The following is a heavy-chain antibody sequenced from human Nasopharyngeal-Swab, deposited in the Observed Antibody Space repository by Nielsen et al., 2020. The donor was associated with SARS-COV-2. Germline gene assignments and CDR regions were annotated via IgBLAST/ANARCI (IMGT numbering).Heavy chain of an antibody. J-gene: IGHJ6*03. Sequence: RQAPGKGPEWIAGINHSGSTNYNPSLKSRVTLSVDTSMNQVSLEVSSVTAADTAVYYCARGLSGIVPAPILGLGPYYYYYYMDVWGKGTTVTVSS. CDR2: INHSGST. CDR3: ARGLSGIVPAPILGLGPYYYYYYMDV. V-gene: IGHV4-34*01. D-gene: IGHD2-2*01.